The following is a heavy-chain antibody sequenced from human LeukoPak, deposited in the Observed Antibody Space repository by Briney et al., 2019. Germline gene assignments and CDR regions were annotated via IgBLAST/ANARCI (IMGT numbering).Heavy chain of an antibody. D-gene: IGHD5-18*01. V-gene: IGHV1-2*02. CDR3: ASSGYSYGYYFDY. CDR2: INPNSGGT. J-gene: IGHJ4*02. Sequence: ASVKVSCKASGYTFTGYYMHWVRQAPGQGLEWMGWINPNSGGTNYAQKFQGRVTMTRDTSTSTVYMELSSLRSEDTAVYYCASSGYSYGYYFDYWGQGTLVTVSS. CDR1: GYTFTGYY.